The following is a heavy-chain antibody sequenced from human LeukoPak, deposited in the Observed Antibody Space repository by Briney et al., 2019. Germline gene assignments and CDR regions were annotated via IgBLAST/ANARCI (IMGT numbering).Heavy chain of an antibody. CDR2: IHRSGST. CDR1: PDSTTSNF. D-gene: IGHD1-14*01. J-gene: IGHJ4*02. V-gene: IGHV4-4*02. CDR3: AREIVGGFNPGAY. Sequence: PSETLSLTCTVSPDSTTSNFWRWVRQPPGKGLEWIGEIHRSGSTNYNPSLQSRVTISIDRSKNQSALELSSVTAADTAVYYCAREIVGGFNPGAYWGQGTLVTVSS.